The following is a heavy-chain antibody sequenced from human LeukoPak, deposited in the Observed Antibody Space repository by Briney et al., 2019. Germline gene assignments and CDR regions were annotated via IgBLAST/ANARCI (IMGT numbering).Heavy chain of an antibody. D-gene: IGHD2-2*01. V-gene: IGHV4-59*01. J-gene: IGHJ5*02. CDR3: ARELLLPLRYCGNTSCWAHWLDP. CDR1: GDSISSYP. Sequence: SETLSLTCVVSGDSISSYPWNWIRQPPGRTLEWIGYISYSGSTNYNPSLKGRVTISVDSSKNQVSLRLNSVTAADTAIYSRARELLLPLRYCGNTSCWAHWLDPWGPGTLVTVSS. CDR2: ISYSGST.